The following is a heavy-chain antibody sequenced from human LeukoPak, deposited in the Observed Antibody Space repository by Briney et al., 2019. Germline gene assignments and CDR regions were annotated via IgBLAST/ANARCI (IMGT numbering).Heavy chain of an antibody. CDR1: GGSISSGGYS. J-gene: IGHJ4*02. CDR3: ARAADTAMVPRYFDY. V-gene: IGHV4-30-2*01. Sequence: PSQTLSPTCAVSGGSISSGGYSWSWIRQPPGKGLEWIGYIYHSGSTYYNPSLKSRVTISVDRFKNQFSLKLSSVTAADTAVYYCARAADTAMVPRYFDYWGQGTLVTVSS. D-gene: IGHD5-18*01. CDR2: IYHSGST.